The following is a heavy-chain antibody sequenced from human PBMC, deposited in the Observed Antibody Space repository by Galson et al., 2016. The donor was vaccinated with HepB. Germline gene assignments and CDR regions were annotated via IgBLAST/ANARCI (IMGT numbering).Heavy chain of an antibody. V-gene: IGHV3-21*01. Sequence: SLRLSCAASGFTFRNYNMKWVRQAPGKGLEWVSSISSTSSYKHYADSVKGRFTISRDNAKDSLYLQMNSLRPEDTAVYYCARITEVYGAGGKYYYYGMDVWGQGTTVTVSS. CDR2: ISSTSSYK. CDR1: GFTFRNYN. J-gene: IGHJ6*02. CDR3: ARITEVYGAGGKYYYYGMDV. D-gene: IGHD3-10*01.